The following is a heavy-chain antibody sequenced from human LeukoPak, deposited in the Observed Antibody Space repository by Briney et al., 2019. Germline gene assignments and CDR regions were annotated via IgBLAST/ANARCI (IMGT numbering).Heavy chain of an antibody. D-gene: IGHD3-22*01. CDR2: IYSGGST. V-gene: IGHV3-53*05. Sequence: GGSLRLSCAASGSTVSSNYMSWVRQAPGKGLEWVSVIYSGGSTYYADSVKGRFTISRDNSKNTLYLQMNSLRAEDTAVYYCARDLLDYYDSSGYPRGAFDIWGQGTMVTVSS. J-gene: IGHJ3*02. CDR1: GSTVSSNY. CDR3: ARDLLDYYDSSGYPRGAFDI.